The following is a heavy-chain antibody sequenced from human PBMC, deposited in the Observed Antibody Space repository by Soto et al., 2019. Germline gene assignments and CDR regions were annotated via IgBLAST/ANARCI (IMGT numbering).Heavy chain of an antibody. D-gene: IGHD3-10*01. CDR3: ARVGLAQWFGDQGQRV. J-gene: IGHJ6*01. CDR2: IYYSGST. V-gene: IGHV4-31*03. Sequence: SETLSLTCTVSGGSISSGGYYWSWIRQHPGKGLEWIGYIYYSGSTYYNPSLKSRVTISVDTSKNQFSLKLSSVTAADTAVYYCARVGLAQWFGDQGQRVWGQGTTVAVSS. CDR1: GGSISSGGYY.